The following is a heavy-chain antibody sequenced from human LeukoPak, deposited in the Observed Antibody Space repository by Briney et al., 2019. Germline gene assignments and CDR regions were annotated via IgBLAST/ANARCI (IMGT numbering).Heavy chain of an antibody. CDR3: ARVGGNYPIN. D-gene: IGHD1-26*01. CDR1: GYTFTSKY. Sequence: GASVTVSCKESGYTFTSKYKLWVRQAPGQGLEWMGIINPSVGSTTYAQKFQGRVTMTRDTSTSTVYMELSSLSSEDTAVYYCARVGGNYPINWGQGSLVTVSA. V-gene: IGHV1-46*01. J-gene: IGHJ4*02. CDR2: INPSVGST.